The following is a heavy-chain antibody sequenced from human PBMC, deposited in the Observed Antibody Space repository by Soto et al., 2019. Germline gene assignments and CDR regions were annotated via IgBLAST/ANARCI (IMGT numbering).Heavy chain of an antibody. J-gene: IGHJ4*02. CDR2: VSHDGSNK. D-gene: IGHD6-19*01. Sequence: QVQLVESGGGVVQPGRSLRLSCAASGFSFSSCAMHWVRQAPGKGLEWVAVVSHDGSNKYYADSVKCRVTISRDNSIKRVHLQLNSLRAEDTAVYYCARVSIAVADIAYYFDSWGQGTLVTVSS. CDR1: GFSFSSCA. V-gene: IGHV3-30-3*01. CDR3: ARVSIAVADIAYYFDS.